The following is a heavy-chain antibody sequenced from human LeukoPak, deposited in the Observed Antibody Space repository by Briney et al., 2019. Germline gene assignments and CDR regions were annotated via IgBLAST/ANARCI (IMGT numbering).Heavy chain of an antibody. CDR2: INPNSGGT. J-gene: IGHJ4*02. CDR3: ARILFGVVRDFDY. D-gene: IGHD3-3*01. CDR1: GYTFTGYY. Sequence: ASVKVSCKASGYTFTGYYMHWVRQAPGQGLEWMGWINPNSGGTNYAQKFQGRVTMTRDTSISTAYMELSRLRSDDTAVYYCARILFGVVRDFDYWGQGTLVTVSS. V-gene: IGHV1-2*02.